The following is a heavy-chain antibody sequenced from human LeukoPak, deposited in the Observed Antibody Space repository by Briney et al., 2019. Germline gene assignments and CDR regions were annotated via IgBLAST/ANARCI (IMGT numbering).Heavy chain of an antibody. V-gene: IGHV3-7*01. J-gene: IGHJ4*02. CDR3: VRHSRGSPIDD. CDR2: IRQDGSDK. D-gene: IGHD2-15*01. Sequence: PGGSLRLSCAASGFTFNSYWMSWVRQAPEKGLEWLANIRQDGSDKQYVDSVKGRFTISRDNAKNSLYLQMNSLSAEDTAVYYCVRHSRGSPIDDWGQGTLVTVSS. CDR1: GFTFNSYW.